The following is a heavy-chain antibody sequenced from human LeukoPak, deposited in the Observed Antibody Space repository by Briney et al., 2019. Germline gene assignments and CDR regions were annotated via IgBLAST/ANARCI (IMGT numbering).Heavy chain of an antibody. V-gene: IGHV3-30*18. CDR2: ISYDGSNK. Sequence: PGRSLRLSCAASGFTFSSYGMHWVRQAPGKGLEWVAVISYDGSNKYYADSVKGRFTISRDNSKNTLYLQMNSLRAEDTAVYYCAKDKWEDTAMVPNFDYWGLGTLVTVSS. D-gene: IGHD5-18*01. J-gene: IGHJ4*02. CDR1: GFTFSSYG. CDR3: AKDKWEDTAMVPNFDY.